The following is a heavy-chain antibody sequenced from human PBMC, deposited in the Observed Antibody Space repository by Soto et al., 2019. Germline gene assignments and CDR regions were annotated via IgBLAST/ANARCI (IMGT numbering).Heavy chain of an antibody. J-gene: IGHJ6*02. CDR1: GGTFSSYA. D-gene: IGHD6-6*01. CDR2: IIPIFGTA. Sequence: QVQLVQSGAEVKKPGSSVKVSCKASGGTFSSYAISWVRQAPGQGLEWMGGIIPIFGTANYAQKFQGRVTITADESTSTAYMELSSLSSEDTAVYYCARDVPAARRNYYGMDVWGQGTTVTVSS. CDR3: ARDVPAARRNYYGMDV. V-gene: IGHV1-69*01.